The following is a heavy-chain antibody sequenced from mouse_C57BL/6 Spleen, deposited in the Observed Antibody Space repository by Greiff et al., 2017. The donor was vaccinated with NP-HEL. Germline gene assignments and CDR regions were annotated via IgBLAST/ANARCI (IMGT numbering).Heavy chain of an antibody. D-gene: IGHD1-1*01. CDR2: ISSGGAYI. J-gene: IGHJ1*03. V-gene: IGHV5-9-1*02. Sequence: EVNLVESGEGLVKPGGSLKLSCAASGFTFSSYAMSWVRQTPEKRLEWVAYISSGGAYIYYADTVKGRFTISRDNARNTLYLQMSSLKSEDTAMYYCTRDRPSNYYGSTWYFDVWGTGTTVTVSS. CDR1: GFTFSSYA. CDR3: TRDRPSNYYGSTWYFDV.